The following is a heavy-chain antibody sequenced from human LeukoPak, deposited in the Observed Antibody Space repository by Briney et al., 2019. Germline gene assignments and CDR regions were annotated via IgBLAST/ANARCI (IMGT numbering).Heavy chain of an antibody. CDR2: INHSGRT. CDR1: GVSLSVYY. V-gene: IGHV4-34*01. D-gene: IGHD3-3*01. CDR3: ARGADFWSGYYHNWFDP. J-gene: IGHJ5*02. Sequence: PSEALSLTCAVSGVSLSVYYWSWVRQPPGKGLEWIGEINHSGRTNYNPSLKSRVTISVDTSKRLFSLKLSSVTAADQAVYYCARGADFWSGYYHNWFDPWGQGTLVTVSS.